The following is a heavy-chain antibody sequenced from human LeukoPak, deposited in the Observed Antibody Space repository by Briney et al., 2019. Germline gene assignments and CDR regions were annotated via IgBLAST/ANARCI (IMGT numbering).Heavy chain of an antibody. Sequence: PGGSLRLSCAASGFTVSGTYMNWVRQAPGKGLEWVSVIYSGGSTDYADSVKGRVTISRDNSKNTVYLQMNSLRAEDTAVYYCAREKYDSGSYLYGMDVWGQGTTVTVSS. V-gene: IGHV3-53*01. CDR3: AREKYDSGSYLYGMDV. J-gene: IGHJ6*02. CDR1: GFTVSGTY. CDR2: IYSGGST. D-gene: IGHD3-10*01.